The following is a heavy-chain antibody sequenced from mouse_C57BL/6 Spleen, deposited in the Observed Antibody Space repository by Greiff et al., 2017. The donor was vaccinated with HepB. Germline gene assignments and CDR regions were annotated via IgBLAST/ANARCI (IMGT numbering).Heavy chain of an antibody. CDR1: GYTFTDYE. CDR2: IDPETGGT. J-gene: IGHJ4*01. V-gene: IGHV1-15*01. CDR3: TRGRTLRDAMDY. D-gene: IGHD1-1*01. Sequence: LQESGAELVRPGASVTLSCKASGYTFTDYEMHWVKQTPVHGLEWIGAIDPETGGTAYNQKFKGKAILTADKSSSTAYMELRSLTSEDSAVYYCTRGRTLRDAMDYWGQGTSVTVSS.